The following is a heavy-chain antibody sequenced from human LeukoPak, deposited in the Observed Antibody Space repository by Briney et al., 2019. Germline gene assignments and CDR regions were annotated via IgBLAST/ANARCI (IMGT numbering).Heavy chain of an antibody. CDR3: ATWITMIVVVTSY. CDR1: GGSISSSSYY. Sequence: SETLSLTCTVSGGSISSSSYYWGWIRQPPGKGLEWIGSIYYSGSTYYNPSLKSRVTISVDTSKNQFSLKLSSVIAADTAVYYCATWITMIVVVTSYWGQGTLVTVSS. CDR2: IYYSGST. D-gene: IGHD3-22*01. J-gene: IGHJ4*02. V-gene: IGHV4-39*01.